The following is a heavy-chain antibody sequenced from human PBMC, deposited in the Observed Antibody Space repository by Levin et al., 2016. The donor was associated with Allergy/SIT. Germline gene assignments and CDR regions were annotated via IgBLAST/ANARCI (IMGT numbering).Heavy chain of an antibody. V-gene: IGHV3-53*01. Sequence: VRQAPGKGLEWVSVIYSGGSTYYADSVKGRFTISRDNSKNTLYLQMNSLRAEDTAVYYCASGVDYWGQGTLVTVSS. J-gene: IGHJ4*02. CDR3: ASGVDY. CDR2: IYSGGST. D-gene: IGHD3-10*01.